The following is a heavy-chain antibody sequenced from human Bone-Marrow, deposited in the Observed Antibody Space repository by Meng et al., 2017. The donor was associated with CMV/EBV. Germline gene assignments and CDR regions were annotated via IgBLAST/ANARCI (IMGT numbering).Heavy chain of an antibody. Sequence: GESLKIPCAASGFTFSSYAMHWVRQAPGKGLEYVSAISSNGGSTYYADSVKGRFTISRDNSKNTLYLQMGSLRAEDMAVYYCARMKRDGYNYYYGMDVWGQGTTVTVYS. CDR1: GFTFSSYA. CDR3: ARMKRDGYNYYYGMDV. CDR2: ISSNGGST. V-gene: IGHV3-64*02. D-gene: IGHD5-24*01. J-gene: IGHJ6*02.